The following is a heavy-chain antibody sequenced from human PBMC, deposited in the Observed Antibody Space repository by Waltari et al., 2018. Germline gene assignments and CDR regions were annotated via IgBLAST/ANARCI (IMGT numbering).Heavy chain of an antibody. D-gene: IGHD6-6*01. CDR3: ASRYSTSSMDS. V-gene: IGHV3-48*03. CDR2: ISSKSTI. J-gene: IGHJ5*01. CDR1: GFDFRSYE. Sequence: EVQLVESGGDLIEPGGSLRLSCAASGFDFRSYEMNWVRQAPGKGLELVSYISSKSTIYYAESVKGRFTISRDNAKNSLYLQMNGLRADDTGVYYCASRYSTSSMDSWGQGTLVTVSS.